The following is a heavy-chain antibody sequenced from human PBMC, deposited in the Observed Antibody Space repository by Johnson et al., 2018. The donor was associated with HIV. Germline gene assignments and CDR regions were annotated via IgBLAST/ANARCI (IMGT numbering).Heavy chain of an antibody. V-gene: IGHV3-33*03. CDR3: AKGDYFDI. J-gene: IGHJ3*02. CDR1: GFTFSNYG. CDR2: IWYDGRNK. D-gene: IGHD3-16*01. Sequence: QVQLVESGGDVVQPGGSLRLSCAASGFTFSNYGMHWVRQAPGKGLEWVAVIWYDGRNKYYADSVKGRITISRDNSKNTLYLQMNSLRAEDTAGYYCAKGDYFDIWGQGTMVTVSS.